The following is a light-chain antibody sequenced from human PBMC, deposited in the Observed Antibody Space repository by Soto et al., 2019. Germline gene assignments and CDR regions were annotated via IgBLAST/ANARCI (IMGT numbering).Light chain of an antibody. J-gene: IGKJ4*01. V-gene: IGKV3-20*01. CDR1: QNVANNY. Sequence: EIVLTQSPGTLSLSPGERATLSCRASQNVANNYLAWYQQKPGQAPRFLIYDASSRATGIPDRFSGSGSVTYFILTISRLEPDEFAVYYCEQYGSTPLTFGGGTKVEIK. CDR2: DAS. CDR3: EQYGSTPLT.